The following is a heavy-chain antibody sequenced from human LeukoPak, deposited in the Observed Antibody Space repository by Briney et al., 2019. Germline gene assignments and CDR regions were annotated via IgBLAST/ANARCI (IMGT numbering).Heavy chain of an antibody. CDR2: ISGSGGST. J-gene: IGHJ4*02. Sequence: GGSLRLSCAASGFTFSSYAMSWVRQAPGKGLEWVSAISGSGGSTYYADSVKGRFTISRDNSKNTLYLQMNSLRAEDTAVCYCAKASRDGYNSLGDYWGQGTLVTVSS. CDR3: AKASRDGYNSLGDY. CDR1: GFTFSSYA. V-gene: IGHV3-23*01. D-gene: IGHD5-24*01.